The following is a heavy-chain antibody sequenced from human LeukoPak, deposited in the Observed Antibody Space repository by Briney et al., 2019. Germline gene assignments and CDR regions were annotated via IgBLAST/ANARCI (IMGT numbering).Heavy chain of an antibody. CDR1: GFTFSSYW. Sequence: EGSLRLSCAASGFTFSSYWMHWVRQAPGKGLVWVSRINTDGSNTIYADSVKGRFTISRDNAKNTLYLQMNSLRGEDTAVYFCARDLRTTVVMDVWGKGTTVTVSS. CDR3: ARDLRTTVVMDV. CDR2: INTDGSNT. V-gene: IGHV3-74*01. D-gene: IGHD4-23*01. J-gene: IGHJ6*04.